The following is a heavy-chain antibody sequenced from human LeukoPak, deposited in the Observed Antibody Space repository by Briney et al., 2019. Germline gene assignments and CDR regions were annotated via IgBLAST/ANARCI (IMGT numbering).Heavy chain of an antibody. CDR2: ISGSGGST. Sequence: QPGGSLRLSCAASGFTFSSYAMSWVRQAPGKGLEWVSAISGSGGSTYYADSAKGRFTISRDNSKNTLYLQMNSLRAEDTAVYYCAKGDTMIVVVIHFDYWGQGTLVTVSS. D-gene: IGHD3-22*01. V-gene: IGHV3-23*01. J-gene: IGHJ4*02. CDR1: GFTFSSYA. CDR3: AKGDTMIVVVIHFDY.